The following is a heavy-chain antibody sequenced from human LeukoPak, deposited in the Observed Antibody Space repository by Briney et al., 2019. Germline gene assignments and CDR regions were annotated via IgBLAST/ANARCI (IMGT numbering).Heavy chain of an antibody. CDR2: IYSGGST. V-gene: IGHV3-53*01. D-gene: IGHD3-9*01. J-gene: IGHJ4*02. CDR1: GFTVSSNY. CDR3: AKGHWVFLLVIISRGPIDY. Sequence: PGGSLRLSCAASGFTVSSNYMSWVRQAPGEGLEWVSVIYSGGSTYYADSVKGRFTISRDNYKNTLYLQMNSLRAEDTAVYYCAKGHWVFLLVIISRGPIDYWGQGTLVTVSS.